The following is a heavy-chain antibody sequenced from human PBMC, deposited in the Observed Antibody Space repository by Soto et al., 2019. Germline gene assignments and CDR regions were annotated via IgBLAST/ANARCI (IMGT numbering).Heavy chain of an antibody. J-gene: IGHJ3*02. CDR2: ISHSGST. D-gene: IGHD6-13*01. V-gene: IGHV4-4*02. CDR3: ARLGILRAVSAFDI. CDR1: GGPISSNYW. Sequence: QVQLQESGPGLVKPSGTLSLTCDVSGGPISSNYWWSWVRHPPGKGLEWIGEISHSGSTRYNPSLKSRFTISVAKSKNQFSLRLRSVTAADTAVYYCARLGILRAVSAFDIWGQGTMVTVSS.